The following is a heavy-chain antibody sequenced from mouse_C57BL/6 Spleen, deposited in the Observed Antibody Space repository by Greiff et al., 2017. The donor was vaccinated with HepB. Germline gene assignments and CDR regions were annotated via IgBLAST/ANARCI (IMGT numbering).Heavy chain of an antibody. CDR2: IYPSDSET. D-gene: IGHD2-12*01. Sequence: QVQLQQPGAELVRPGSSVKLSCKASGYTFTSYWMDWVKQRPGQGLEWIGNIYPSDSETHYNQKFKDKATLTVDKSSSTAYMQLSSLTSEDSAVYYCALLRLSDYWGQGTTLTVSS. CDR3: ALLRLSDY. J-gene: IGHJ2*01. CDR1: GYTFTSYW. V-gene: IGHV1-61*01.